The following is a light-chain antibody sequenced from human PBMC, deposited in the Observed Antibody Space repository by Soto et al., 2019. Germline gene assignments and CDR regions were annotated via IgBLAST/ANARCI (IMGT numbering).Light chain of an antibody. CDR2: WAS. J-gene: IGKJ2*01. Sequence: DIVMTQSPDSLAVSLGERATINCKSSQTVVYSTSDKYYFAWYQQKPGQPPKLLIYWASTRESGVPDRFSGSGSGTDFTLTISSLQAEDVAVYYCQQYYDTPYTFGQGTKLVIK. CDR3: QQYYDTPYT. V-gene: IGKV4-1*01. CDR1: QTVVYSTSDKYY.